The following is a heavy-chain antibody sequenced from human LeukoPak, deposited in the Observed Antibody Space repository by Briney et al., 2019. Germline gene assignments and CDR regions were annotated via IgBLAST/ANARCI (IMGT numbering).Heavy chain of an antibody. V-gene: IGHV3-21*01. D-gene: IGHD3-22*01. CDR1: GFTFSSYS. CDR2: ISSSSSYI. CDR3: ARAGVYDSSGYALDY. Sequence: GGSLRLSCAAPGFTFSSYSMNWVRQAPGKGLEWVSSISSSSSYIYYADSVKGRFTISRDNAKNSLYLQMNSLRAEDTAVYYCARAGVYDSSGYALDYWGQGTLVTVSS. J-gene: IGHJ4*02.